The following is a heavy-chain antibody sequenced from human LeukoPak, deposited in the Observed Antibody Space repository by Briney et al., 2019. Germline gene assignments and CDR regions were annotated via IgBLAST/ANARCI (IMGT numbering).Heavy chain of an antibody. CDR3: ARGSSSWYVEDYYYYIDV. V-gene: IGHV1-69*05. D-gene: IGHD6-13*01. J-gene: IGHJ6*03. Sequence: SVKVSCKAAGGTFSSYAMSWVRQAPGQGLEWMGGIIPIFGTANYAQKFQGRVTITTDESTSTAYMELSSLRSEDTAVYYCARGSSSWYVEDYYYYIDVWGKGTTVTVSS. CDR1: GGTFSSYA. CDR2: IIPIFGTA.